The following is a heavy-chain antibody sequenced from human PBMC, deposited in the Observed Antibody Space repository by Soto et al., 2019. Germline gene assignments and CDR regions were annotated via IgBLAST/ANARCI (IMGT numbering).Heavy chain of an antibody. CDR1: GGTFSSYA. CDR3: ARESIPGYSSGWYHYFDY. CDR2: IIPIFGTA. J-gene: IGHJ4*02. V-gene: IGHV1-69*13. D-gene: IGHD6-19*01. Sequence: SVKVSCKASGGTFSSYAISWVRQAPGQGLEWMGGIIPIFGTANYAQKFQGRVTITADESTSTAYMELSSLRSEDTAVYYCARESIPGYSSGWYHYFDYWGQGTLVTVS.